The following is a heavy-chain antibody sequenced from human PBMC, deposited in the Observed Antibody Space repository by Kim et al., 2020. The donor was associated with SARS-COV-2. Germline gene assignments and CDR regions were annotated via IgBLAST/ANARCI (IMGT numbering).Heavy chain of an antibody. J-gene: IGHJ6*02. D-gene: IGHD1-26*01. CDR1: GYSFTSYW. CDR3: ANLLPDHSGGRIYYYYGMDV. Sequence: GESLKISCKGSGYSFTSYWISWVRQMPGKGLEWMGRIDPSDSYTNYSPSFQGHVTISADKSISTAYLQWSSLKASDTAMYYCANLLPDHSGGRIYYYYGMDVWGQGTTVTVSS. CDR2: IDPSDSYT. V-gene: IGHV5-10-1*01.